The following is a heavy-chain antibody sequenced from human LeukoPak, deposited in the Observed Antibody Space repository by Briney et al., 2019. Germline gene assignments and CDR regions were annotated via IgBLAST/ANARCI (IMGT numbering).Heavy chain of an antibody. CDR2: ISGGGGST. Sequence: PGGSLRLSCAASGFTFSSYAMSWVRQAPGKGLEWVSGISGGGGSTCYADSVKGRFTISRDNAKNTLYLQMNSLRAEDTAVYYCAKVLYCSGGSCYFFDYWGQGTLVTVSS. CDR3: AKVLYCSGGSCYFFDY. J-gene: IGHJ4*02. D-gene: IGHD2-15*01. CDR1: GFTFSSYA. V-gene: IGHV3-23*01.